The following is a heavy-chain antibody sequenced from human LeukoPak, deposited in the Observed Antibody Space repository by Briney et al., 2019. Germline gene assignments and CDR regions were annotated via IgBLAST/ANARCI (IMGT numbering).Heavy chain of an antibody. J-gene: IGHJ2*01. CDR1: GFTFGDYA. D-gene: IGHD4-17*01. CDR3: TRVANYGDPIDWYFDL. CDR2: IRSKAYGGTT. V-gene: IGHV3-49*04. Sequence: GGSLRLSCTASGFTFGDYAMGWVRQAPGKGLEWVGFIRSKAYGGTTEYAASVKGRFTISRDDSKSIAYLQMNSLKTEDTAVYYCTRVANYGDPIDWYFDLWGRGTLVTVSS.